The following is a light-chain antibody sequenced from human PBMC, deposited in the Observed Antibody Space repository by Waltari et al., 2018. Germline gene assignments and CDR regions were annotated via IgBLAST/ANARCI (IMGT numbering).Light chain of an antibody. Sequence: QSALTQPASVSGSPGQSITISCTGTSSDVGGYNSVPWYQQHPGKAPKLMIYEVSNRPSGVSNRFSGSKSGNTASLTISGLQAEDEADYYCSSYTSSIFYVFGTGTKVTVL. CDR1: SSDVGGYNS. J-gene: IGLJ1*01. CDR2: EVS. CDR3: SSYTSSIFYV. V-gene: IGLV2-14*01.